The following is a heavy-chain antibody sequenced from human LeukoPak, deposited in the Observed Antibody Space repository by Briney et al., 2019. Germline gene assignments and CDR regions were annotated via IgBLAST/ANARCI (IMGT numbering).Heavy chain of an antibody. CDR1: GFTFSSYG. D-gene: IGHD6-6*01. V-gene: IGHV3-21*01. Sequence: GGSLRLSCAASGFTFSSYGMNWVRQAPGKGLEWVSSITSSGSYIYYADSVKGRFTISRDNAKNSLYLQMNSLRAEDTAVYYCRRSYSSSRGTFDYWGQGTLVSVSS. CDR2: ITSSGSYI. CDR3: RRSYSSSRGTFDY. J-gene: IGHJ4*02.